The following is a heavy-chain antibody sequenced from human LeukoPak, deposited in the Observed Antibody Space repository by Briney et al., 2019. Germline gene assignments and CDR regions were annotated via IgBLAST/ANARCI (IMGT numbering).Heavy chain of an antibody. CDR1: GGSISSGDYY. D-gene: IGHD6-19*01. V-gene: IGHV4-30-4*08. CDR2: IYYSGST. Sequence: PSETLSLTCTVSGGSISSGDYYWSWIRQPPGKGLEWIGYIYYSGSTYYNPSLKSRVTISVDTSKNQFSLKLSSVTAADTAVYYCARASGGQWLDREYFQHWGQGTLVTVSS. J-gene: IGHJ1*01. CDR3: ARASGGQWLDREYFQH.